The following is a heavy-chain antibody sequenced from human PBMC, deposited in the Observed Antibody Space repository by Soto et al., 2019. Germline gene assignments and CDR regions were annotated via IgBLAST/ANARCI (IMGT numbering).Heavy chain of an antibody. CDR1: GYTFSTHA. Sequence: ASVKVSCKASGYTFSTHAMHWVRQAPGQSLEWMGWINGGTGQTKHSHRFQDRVSITRDTSASTAYMELSSLRSEDTAVYYCARGKGMEENYYYYGLDIWGQGPTVTVYS. CDR2: INGGTGQT. D-gene: IGHD1-1*01. V-gene: IGHV1-3*01. J-gene: IGHJ6*02. CDR3: ARGKGMEENYYYYGLDI.